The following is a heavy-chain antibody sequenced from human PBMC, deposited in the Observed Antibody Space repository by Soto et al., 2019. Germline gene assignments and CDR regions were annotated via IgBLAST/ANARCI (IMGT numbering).Heavy chain of an antibody. CDR3: ARAVLQLDP. J-gene: IGHJ5*02. D-gene: IGHD3-10*01. CDR2: IYDSGST. CDR1: GGSINNYY. V-gene: IGHV4-59*08. Sequence: PSETLSLTCTVSGGSINNYYWSWIRQPPGKGLEWIGYIYDSGSTHYNPSLESRVTISEDTSKNQFSLKLSSVTAADTAVYYCARAVLQLDPWGQGTLVTVSS.